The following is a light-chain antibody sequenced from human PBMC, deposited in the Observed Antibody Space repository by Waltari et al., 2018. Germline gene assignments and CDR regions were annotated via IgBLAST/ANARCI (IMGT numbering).Light chain of an antibody. J-gene: IGKJ1*01. CDR3: QQYNSAPWT. Sequence: DIQMTQSPSTLSASVGDRVTITCRASQSISSWLAWYQQKPGKAPRLLIYKASSLDSGVPSRFSGSGSGTDFTLTISSLQPDDFATYYCQQYNSAPWTFGQGTKVEIK. CDR1: QSISSW. CDR2: KAS. V-gene: IGKV1-5*03.